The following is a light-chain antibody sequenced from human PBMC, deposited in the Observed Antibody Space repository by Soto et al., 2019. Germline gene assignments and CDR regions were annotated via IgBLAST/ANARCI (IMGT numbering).Light chain of an antibody. CDR3: CSYAGDYSLL. Sequence: QSVLTQPRSVSGSPGQSVTISCTGTSSDVGGFNYVSWYQHHPGKAPKLIIYDVNERPSGVPDRFSGSKSGNTASLTISGLQAEDDTDYYCCSYAGDYSLLFGGGTKVTVL. J-gene: IGLJ2*01. CDR2: DVN. CDR1: SSDVGGFNY. V-gene: IGLV2-11*01.